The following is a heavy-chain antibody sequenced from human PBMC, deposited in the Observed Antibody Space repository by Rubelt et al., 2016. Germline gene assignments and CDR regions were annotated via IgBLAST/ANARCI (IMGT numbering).Heavy chain of an antibody. Sequence: EVQLVESGGGLVQPGGSLRLSCAASGFTFSSYWMSWVRQAPGKGLEWVANIKQDGGEKNYVDSVKGRFTISRDNAKNSLYLQRSSLGAEDTAVYYCGRDMNVWGQGTTVTVSS. J-gene: IGHJ6*02. CDR2: IKQDGGEK. CDR3: GRDMNV. CDR1: GFTFSSYW. V-gene: IGHV3-7*01.